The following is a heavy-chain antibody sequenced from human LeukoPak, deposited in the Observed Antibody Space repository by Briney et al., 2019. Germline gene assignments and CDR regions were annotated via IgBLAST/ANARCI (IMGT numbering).Heavy chain of an antibody. Sequence: GGSLRLSCAASGFIFSNNGMHWVRQAPGKGLEWVAVIWYDGSKKFYSDSAKGRFTISRDDSKNTLYLQMNNLRAEDTAVYYCARDPGYTSGWDLDYWGQGILVTVPS. D-gene: IGHD6-19*01. CDR2: IWYDGSKK. CDR1: GFIFSNNG. J-gene: IGHJ4*02. V-gene: IGHV3-33*01. CDR3: ARDPGYTSGWDLDY.